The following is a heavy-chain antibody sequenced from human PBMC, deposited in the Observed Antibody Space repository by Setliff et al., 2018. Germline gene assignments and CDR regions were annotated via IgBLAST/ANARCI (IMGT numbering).Heavy chain of an antibody. CDR3: ARGPLLVLLLYYDY. Sequence: GASVQVSCKPSGYTFTTNGISWVRQATGQGCEWMGRINPNSGGTNYAQKFQGRVTMTRDTSISTAYMELSRLRSDDTAVYYCARGPLLVLLLYYDYWGQGTLVTVSS. CDR2: INPNSGGT. D-gene: IGHD3-3*01. J-gene: IGHJ4*02. CDR1: GYTFTTNG. V-gene: IGHV1-2*06.